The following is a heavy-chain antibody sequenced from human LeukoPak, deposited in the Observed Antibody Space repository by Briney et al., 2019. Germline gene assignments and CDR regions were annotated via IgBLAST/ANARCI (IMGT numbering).Heavy chain of an antibody. CDR3: TASRKDY. CDR1: VFTFNNAW. V-gene: IGHV3-15*01. CDR2: IKSKADGETT. J-gene: IGHJ4*02. Sequence: GGSLRLSCAASVFTFNNAWMTWVRQAPGKGLEWVGRIKSKADGETTDYAAPVKGRFTISRDDSKNTLYLQMSSLKTGDTAVYYCTASRKDYWGQGTLVTVSS.